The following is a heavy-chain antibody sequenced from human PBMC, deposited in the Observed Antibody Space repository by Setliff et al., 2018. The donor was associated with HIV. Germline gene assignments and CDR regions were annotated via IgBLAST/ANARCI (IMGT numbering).Heavy chain of an antibody. J-gene: IGHJ4*02. Sequence: SETLSLTCTVSGDSISRRIYYWGWIRQPPGKGLEWTGNFYYSGSSHYNPSLKSRVTISVDKSKNQFSLKLSSVTAADTAVFYCARLTTTYYYDSSAYYHPVWGQGTLVTVSS. CDR2: FYYSGSS. CDR3: ARLTTTYYYDSSAYYHPV. V-gene: IGHV4-39*07. D-gene: IGHD3-22*01. CDR1: GDSISRRIYY.